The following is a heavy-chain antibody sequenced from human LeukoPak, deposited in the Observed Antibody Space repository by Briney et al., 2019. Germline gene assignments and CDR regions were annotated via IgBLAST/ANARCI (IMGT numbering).Heavy chain of an antibody. CDR3: ARGQEGSGYDYLFDY. Sequence: SETLSLTCTVSGGSISSGGYYWSWIRQHPGKGLEWIGYIYYSGSTYYNPSLKSRVTISVDTSKNQFSLKLSSVTAADTAVYYCARGQEGSGYDYLFDYWGQGTLVTVSS. V-gene: IGHV4-31*03. CDR1: GGSISSGGYY. D-gene: IGHD5-12*01. J-gene: IGHJ4*02. CDR2: IYYSGST.